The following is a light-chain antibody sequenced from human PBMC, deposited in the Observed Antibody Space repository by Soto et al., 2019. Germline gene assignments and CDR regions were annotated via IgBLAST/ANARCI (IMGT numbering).Light chain of an antibody. CDR2: SAS. J-gene: IGKJ2*01. Sequence: DIQMTQSPSSLSASVGERVTITCRASQGIRDALGWYQQKPGKVPKRLIYSASSLQNGVPSRFSGSGSETVFTLTISSLQTEDFATYFCLQHSDYPFTFGQGTRLEI. CDR1: QGIRDA. CDR3: LQHSDYPFT. V-gene: IGKV1-17*01.